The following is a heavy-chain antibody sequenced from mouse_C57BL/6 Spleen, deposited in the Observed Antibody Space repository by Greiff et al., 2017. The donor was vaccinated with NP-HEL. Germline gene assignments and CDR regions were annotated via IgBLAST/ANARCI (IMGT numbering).Heavy chain of an antibody. CDR3: ARRNYYGSSHDWYFDV. Sequence: VQLQQPGAELVKPGASVKMSCKASGYTFTSYWITWVKQRPGQGLEWIGDIYPGSGSTNYNEKFKSKATLTVDTSSSTAYMQLSSLTSEDSAVYYCARRNYYGSSHDWYFDVWGTGTTVTVSS. V-gene: IGHV1-55*01. CDR2: IYPGSGST. J-gene: IGHJ1*03. CDR1: GYTFTSYW. D-gene: IGHD1-1*01.